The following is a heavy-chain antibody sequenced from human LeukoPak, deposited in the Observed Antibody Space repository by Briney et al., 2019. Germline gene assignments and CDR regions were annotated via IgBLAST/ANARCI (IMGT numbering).Heavy chain of an antibody. J-gene: IGHJ3*02. CDR1: GYRFTNYG. Sequence: GASVKVSCKASGYRFTNYGISWVRQAPGQGLEWMGWISADNDNTIYAQKLQGTVTMTTDTSTSTAYMELSSLRSEDTAVYYCARDTYYYDSSGPAFDIWGQGTMVTVSS. V-gene: IGHV1-18*01. CDR2: ISADNDNT. D-gene: IGHD3-22*01. CDR3: ARDTYYYDSSGPAFDI.